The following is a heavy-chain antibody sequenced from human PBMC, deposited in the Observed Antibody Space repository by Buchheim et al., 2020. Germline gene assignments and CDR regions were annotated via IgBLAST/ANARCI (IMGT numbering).Heavy chain of an antibody. Sequence: EVQLVESGGDLVQPGGSLRLSCAASGFTFSTYSMNWVRQAPGKGLEWISYISSSSTTIYYADSVKGRFTISRDNARNSLYLQMNSLRAEDTAVYYCASLFYDVVTSQIRWGQGTL. V-gene: IGHV3-48*01. D-gene: IGHD3-3*01. J-gene: IGHJ4*02. CDR1: GFTFSTYS. CDR2: ISSSSTTI. CDR3: ASLFYDVVTSQIR.